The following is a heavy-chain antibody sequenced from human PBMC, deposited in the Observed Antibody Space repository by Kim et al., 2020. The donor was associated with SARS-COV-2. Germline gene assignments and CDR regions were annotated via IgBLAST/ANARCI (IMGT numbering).Heavy chain of an antibody. D-gene: IGHD2-8*01. V-gene: IGHV4-4*02. CDR3: ARAGDPLMYLRLGIPYFDY. J-gene: IGHJ4*02. Sequence: SETLSLTCDVSGGSISTSNWWSWVRQPPGKGLEWIGDIYHNENTKYNPSLRSRVTISIDKSKNQFSLKLTSVTAADTAVYYCARAGDPLMYLRLGIPYFDYWGQGTLVTVSS. CDR1: GGSISTSNW. CDR2: IYHNENT.